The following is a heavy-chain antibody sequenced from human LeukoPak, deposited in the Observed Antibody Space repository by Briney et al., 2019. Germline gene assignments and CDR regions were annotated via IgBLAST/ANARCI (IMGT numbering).Heavy chain of an antibody. D-gene: IGHD6-19*01. CDR2: FDPEDGET. Sequence: GASVKVSCKVSGYTLTELSMRWVRQAPGKGLEWMGGFDPEDGETIYAQKFQGRVTMTEDTSTDTAYMELSSLRSEDTAVYYCATELSSVAGTWYYYYGMDVWGQGTTVTVSS. J-gene: IGHJ6*02. V-gene: IGHV1-24*01. CDR1: GYTLTELS. CDR3: ATELSSVAGTWYYYYGMDV.